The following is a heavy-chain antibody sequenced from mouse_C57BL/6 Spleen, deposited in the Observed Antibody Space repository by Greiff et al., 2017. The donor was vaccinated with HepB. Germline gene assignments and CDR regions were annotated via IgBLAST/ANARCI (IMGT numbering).Heavy chain of an antibody. CDR2: IRNKANGYTT. D-gene: IGHD2-1*01. J-gene: IGHJ4*01. CDR3: ARYGGNVDAMDY. CDR1: GFTFTDYY. V-gene: IGHV7-3*01. Sequence: EVKLVESGGGLVQPGGSLSLSCAASGFTFTDYYMSWVRQPPGKALEWLGFIRNKANGYTTEYSASVKGRFTISRDNSQSILYLQMNALRAEDSATYYCARYGGNVDAMDYWGQGTSVTVSS.